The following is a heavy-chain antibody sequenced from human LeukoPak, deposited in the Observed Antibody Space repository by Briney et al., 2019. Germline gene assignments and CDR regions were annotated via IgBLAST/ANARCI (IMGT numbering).Heavy chain of an antibody. CDR2: IYYSGST. V-gene: IGHV4-31*03. J-gene: IGHJ3*02. D-gene: IGHD3-22*01. CDR3: ARAKYHYDSSDYAFDI. Sequence: SETLSLTCTVSGGSISSGGYYWLWIRQPPGKPLEWIGYIYYSGSTYYNPSLESRVTISVDLSKNQLSLTVSSVSPADTAVYFSARAKYHYDSSDYAFDIWGQGTMVTVSS. CDR1: GGSISSGGYY.